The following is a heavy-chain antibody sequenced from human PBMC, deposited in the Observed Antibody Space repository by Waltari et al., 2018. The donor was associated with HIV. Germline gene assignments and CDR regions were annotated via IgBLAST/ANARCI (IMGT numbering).Heavy chain of an antibody. D-gene: IGHD2-2*01. Sequence: QVQLVQSGAEVKKPGASVKVSCKTSGFTFTDFFFILWVRQAPGQGLEWMGWINTNTGDTDLAETFQGRVTMTRDTSVRTAYMDLRRLKSDDTAVYYCARQMPFYYAFDIWGQGTMVTVSS. CDR1: GFTFTDFFF. CDR2: INTNTGDT. J-gene: IGHJ3*02. CDR3: ARQMPFYYAFDI. V-gene: IGHV1-2*02.